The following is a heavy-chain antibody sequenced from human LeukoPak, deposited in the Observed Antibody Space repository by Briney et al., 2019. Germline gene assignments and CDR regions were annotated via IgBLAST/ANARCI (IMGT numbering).Heavy chain of an antibody. V-gene: IGHV1-8*02. CDR1: GGTFSSYA. Sequence: ASVTVSFTASGGTFSSYAISWVRQATGQGLEWMGWMNPNSGNTGYAQKFQGRVTMTRNTSISTAYMELSSLRSEDTAVYYCARDYYDFWSGYYTPSAYYGMDVWGQGTTVTVSS. D-gene: IGHD3-3*01. J-gene: IGHJ6*02. CDR3: ARDYYDFWSGYYTPSAYYGMDV. CDR2: MNPNSGNT.